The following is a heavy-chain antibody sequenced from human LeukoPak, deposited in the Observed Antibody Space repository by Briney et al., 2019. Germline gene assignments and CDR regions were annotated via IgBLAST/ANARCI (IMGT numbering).Heavy chain of an antibody. CDR2: ISSSDGST. J-gene: IGHJ5*02. D-gene: IGHD4-17*01. Sequence: GGSLRLSCAASGFTFSSYAMSWVRQAPGKGLEWVSAISSSDGSTYYADSVKGRFTTSRDNSKNTLYLQMNSLRAEDTAVYYCAKGSDYGDDNWFDPWGQGTLVTVSS. V-gene: IGHV3-23*01. CDR1: GFTFSSYA. CDR3: AKGSDYGDDNWFDP.